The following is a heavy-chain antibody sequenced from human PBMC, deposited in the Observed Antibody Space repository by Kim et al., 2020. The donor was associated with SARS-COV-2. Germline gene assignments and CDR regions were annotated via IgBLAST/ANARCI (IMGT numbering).Heavy chain of an antibody. CDR1: GFTFSSYW. CDR2: INSDGSST. V-gene: IGHV3-74*01. CDR3: ARVNAAVAVLCAFDI. J-gene: IGHJ3*02. Sequence: GGSLRLSCAASGFTFSSYWMHWVRQAPGKGLVWVSRINSDGSSTSYADSVKGRFTISRDNAKNTLYLQMNSLRAEDTAVYYCARVNAAVAVLCAFDIWGQGRMVTVPS. D-gene: IGHD6-19*01.